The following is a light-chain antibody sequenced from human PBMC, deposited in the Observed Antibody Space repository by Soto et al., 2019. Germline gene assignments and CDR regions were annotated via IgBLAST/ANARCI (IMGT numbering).Light chain of an antibody. CDR2: GAS. CDR3: QQYGRTPLT. V-gene: IGKV3-20*01. J-gene: IGKJ4*01. Sequence: IVLTQSPDTLSLSPGERATLSCRASQSVSSNYLAWYQQKLGQAPRLLIHGASNRAPGIPDRFGGSGSGTDFTLTISRLEPEDFAVYYCQQYGRTPLTFGGGTKVEI. CDR1: QSVSSNY.